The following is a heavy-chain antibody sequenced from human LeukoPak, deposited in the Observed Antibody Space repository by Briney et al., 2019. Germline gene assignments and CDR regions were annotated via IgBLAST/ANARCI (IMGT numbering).Heavy chain of an antibody. V-gene: IGHV3-74*01. D-gene: IGHD3-3*01. J-gene: IGHJ4*02. CDR3: TRNFDSSSAI. Sequence: GGSLRLSCATSGFTFSSYWMHWVRQAPGKGLVWASRISPDGSTTGHEDSVKGRFTTSRDNAKNTLFLQINRLRAEDTAVYYCTRNFDSSSAIWGQGTLVTVSS. CDR2: ISPDGSTT. CDR1: GFTFSSYW.